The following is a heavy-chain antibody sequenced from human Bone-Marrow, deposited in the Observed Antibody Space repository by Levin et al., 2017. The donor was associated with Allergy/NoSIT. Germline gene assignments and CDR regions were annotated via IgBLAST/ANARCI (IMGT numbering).Heavy chain of an antibody. V-gene: IGHV3-23*01. CDR2: IDARGSST. Sequence: PGGSLRLSCAVSGFTFSNYGMSWVRQAPGKGLEWVSTIDARGSSTHYADSVKGRFTISRDNSEDTQYLQMNSLRVEDAAVYYCAKDSGGDILFYEYWGQGIMVTVSS. D-gene: IGHD3-16*02. CDR3: AKDSGGDILFYEY. CDR1: GFTFSNYG. J-gene: IGHJ4*02.